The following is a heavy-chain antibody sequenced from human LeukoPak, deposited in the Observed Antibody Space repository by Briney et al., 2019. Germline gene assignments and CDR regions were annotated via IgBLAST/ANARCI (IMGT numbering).Heavy chain of an antibody. J-gene: IGHJ4*02. V-gene: IGHV3-53*01. Sequence: GGSLRLSCAASGFTVSSSYMSWVRQAPGKGLEWVSLIYSGGSTYYAASVKGRFIIPRDNSKNTLYLQMNSLRPEDTAVYYCAKGYNYAYEYWGQGTLVTVSS. CDR3: AKGYNYAYEY. CDR1: GFTVSSSY. D-gene: IGHD5-18*01. CDR2: IYSGGST.